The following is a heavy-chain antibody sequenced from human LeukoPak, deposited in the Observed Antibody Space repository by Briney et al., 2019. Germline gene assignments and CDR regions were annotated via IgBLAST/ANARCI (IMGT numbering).Heavy chain of an antibody. J-gene: IGHJ4*02. V-gene: IGHV3-74*01. CDR3: ARADLYYYAPGYFDY. D-gene: IGHD3-10*01. CDR1: GFTFSNYW. CDR2: ISSDGSST. Sequence: PGGSLRLSCAASGFTFSNYWMHWVRQAPGKGLVWVSRISSDGSSTSYADSVRGRFTISRDNAKNALHLQMNSLRAEDTAVYYCARADLYYYAPGYFDYWGQGTLVTVSS.